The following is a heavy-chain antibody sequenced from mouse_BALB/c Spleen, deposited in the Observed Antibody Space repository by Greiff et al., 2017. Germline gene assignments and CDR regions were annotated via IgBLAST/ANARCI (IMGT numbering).Heavy chain of an antibody. CDR3: ARGVYGSSYWYFDV. D-gene: IGHD1-1*01. J-gene: IGHJ1*01. Sequence: EVKLVESGGGLVQPGGSRKLSCAASGFTFSSFGMHWVRQAPEKGLEWVAYISSGSSTIYYADTVKGRFTISRDNPKNTLFLQMTSLRSEDTAMYYCARGVYGSSYWYFDVWGAGTTVTVSS. CDR2: ISSGSSTI. CDR1: GFTFSSFG. V-gene: IGHV5-17*02.